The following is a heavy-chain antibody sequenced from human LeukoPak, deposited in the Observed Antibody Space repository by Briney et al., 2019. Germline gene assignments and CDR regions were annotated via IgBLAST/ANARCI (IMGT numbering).Heavy chain of an antibody. Sequence: GGSLRLSCAASGFTFSIYAMSWVRQAPGKGLEWVSAISGSGGYTYSADSVKGRFTISRDNSKNTLYLQMKSLRAEDTAVYYCAKDTSAWGLVYFDYWGQGTLVTVSS. CDR2: ISGSGGYT. CDR3: AKDTSAWGLVYFDY. J-gene: IGHJ4*02. V-gene: IGHV3-23*01. D-gene: IGHD7-27*01. CDR1: GFTFSIYA.